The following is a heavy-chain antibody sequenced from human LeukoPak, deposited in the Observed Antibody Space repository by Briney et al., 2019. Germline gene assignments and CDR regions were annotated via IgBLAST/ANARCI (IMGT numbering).Heavy chain of an antibody. J-gene: IGHJ6*03. D-gene: IGHD6-13*01. CDR2: NDYSGST. Sequence: PSETLSLTCTVSGGSIISTTYYWGWIRQPPGEGLEWIGSNDYSGSTYYNPSLKSRVTISVDTSKNQFSLTLSSVTAADTAVYSCTRASGSSWYERRLHAYYYYMDVWGKGTTVTVSS. V-gene: IGHV4-39*07. CDR1: GGSIISTTYY. CDR3: TRASGSSWYERRLHAYYYYMDV.